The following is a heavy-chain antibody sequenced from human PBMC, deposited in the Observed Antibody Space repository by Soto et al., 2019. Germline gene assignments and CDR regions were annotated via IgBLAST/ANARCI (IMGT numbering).Heavy chain of an antibody. CDR1: GFTFSSYA. J-gene: IGHJ4*02. D-gene: IGHD1-7*01. Sequence: SGGSLRLSCAASGFTFSSYAMSWVRQAPGKGLEWVSAISGSGGSTYYADSVKGRFTISRDNSKNTLYLQMNSLRAEDTAVYYCAKMPVYNWNYLFDYWGQGTLVTVSS. V-gene: IGHV3-23*01. CDR3: AKMPVYNWNYLFDY. CDR2: ISGSGGST.